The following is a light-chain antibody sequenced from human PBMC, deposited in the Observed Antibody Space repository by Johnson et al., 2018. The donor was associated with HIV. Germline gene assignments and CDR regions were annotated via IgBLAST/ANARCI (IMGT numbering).Light chain of an antibody. J-gene: IGLJ1*01. Sequence: QSVLTQPPSVSAAPGQKVTISCSGSSSNIGNNYVSWYQQLPGTAPKLLIYANNKRPSGIPDRFSGSKSGASATLGITGLQTGAEADYYCGVWDASLSPHYVFGTGTTITVL. V-gene: IGLV1-51*01. CDR1: SSNIGNNY. CDR2: ANN. CDR3: GVWDASLSPHYV.